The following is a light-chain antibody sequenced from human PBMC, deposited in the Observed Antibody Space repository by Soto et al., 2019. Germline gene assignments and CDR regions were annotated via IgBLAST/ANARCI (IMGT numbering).Light chain of an antibody. CDR3: GTWDSSLSVLYV. V-gene: IGLV1-51*02. Sequence: QPVVPQAGTGSAAPGPKVTISCSGSSSNIGNNYVSWYQQLPGTAPKLLIYENNKRPSGIPDRFSGSKSGTSATLGITGLQTGDEADYYCGTWDSSLSVLYVFGTGTKVTVL. J-gene: IGLJ1*01. CDR1: SSNIGNNY. CDR2: ENN.